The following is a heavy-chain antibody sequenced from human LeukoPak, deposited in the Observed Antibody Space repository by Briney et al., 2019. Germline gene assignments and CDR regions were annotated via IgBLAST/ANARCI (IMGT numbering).Heavy chain of an antibody. J-gene: IGHJ4*02. CDR2: IYSDNT. D-gene: IGHD2-2*01. CDR1: GFTVRSNY. Sequence: GGSLRLSCAASGFTVRSNYMNWVRQAPGKGLEWVSFIYSDNTHYSDSVKGRFTISRDNSKNTLYLQMNSLKTEDTAVYYCTTLGYCSSTSCRRKYYFDYWGQGTLVTVSS. V-gene: IGHV3-53*01. CDR3: TTLGYCSSTSCRRKYYFDY.